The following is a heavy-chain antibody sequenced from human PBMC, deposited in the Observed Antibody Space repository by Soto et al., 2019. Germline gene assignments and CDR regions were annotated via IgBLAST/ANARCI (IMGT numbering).Heavy chain of an antibody. J-gene: IGHJ4*02. CDR3: AKGRLYSDDSSGYPFDY. CDR2: ISYDGSNK. Sequence: GGSLRLSCPASGFTFSSYGMHWVRQAPGKGLEWVAVISYDGSNKYYADSVKGRFTISRDNSKNTLYLQMNSLRAEDTAVYYXAKGRLYSDDSSGYPFDYWGQGTVVTVS. D-gene: IGHD3-22*01. CDR1: GFTFSSYG. V-gene: IGHV3-30*18.